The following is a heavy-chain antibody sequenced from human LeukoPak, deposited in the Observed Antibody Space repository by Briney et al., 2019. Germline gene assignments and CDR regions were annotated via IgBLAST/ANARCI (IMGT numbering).Heavy chain of an antibody. CDR3: ARAPYCGGDCYYFDY. D-gene: IGHD2-21*01. CDR1: GYTFTSYY. Sequence: ASVKVSCKASGYTFTSYYMHWVRQAPGQGLEWMGIINPSGGSTSYAQKFQGRVTMTRDTSTSTVYMELSSLRPEDTAVYSCARAPYCGGDCYYFDYWGQGTLVTVSS. J-gene: IGHJ4*02. CDR2: INPSGGST. V-gene: IGHV1-46*03.